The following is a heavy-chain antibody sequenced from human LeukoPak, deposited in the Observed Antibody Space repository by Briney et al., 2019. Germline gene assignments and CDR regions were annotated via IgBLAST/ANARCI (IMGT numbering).Heavy chain of an antibody. Sequence: GGSLRLSCAASGFTVSSNYMSWVRQAPGKGLEWVSVIYSGGSTYYADSVKGRFTISRDNSKNTLYLQMNSLRAEDTAVYYCARWKADCTNGVCYRYFQHWGQGTLVTVPS. CDR3: ARWKADCTNGVCYRYFQH. J-gene: IGHJ1*01. CDR1: GFTVSSNY. CDR2: IYSGGST. V-gene: IGHV3-53*01. D-gene: IGHD2-8*01.